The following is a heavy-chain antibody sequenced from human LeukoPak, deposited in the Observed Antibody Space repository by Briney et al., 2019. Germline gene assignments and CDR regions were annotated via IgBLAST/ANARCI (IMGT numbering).Heavy chain of an antibody. D-gene: IGHD4-17*01. Sequence: SETLSLTCTVSGGSISSGDYYWSWIRQPPGKGLEWIGYIYYSGSTYYNPSLKSRVTISVDTSKNQFSLKLSSVTAADTAVYYCARAPYDYGTSWFDYWGQGTLVTVSS. V-gene: IGHV4-30-4*01. CDR3: ARAPYDYGTSWFDY. CDR1: GGSISSGDYY. CDR2: IYYSGST. J-gene: IGHJ4*02.